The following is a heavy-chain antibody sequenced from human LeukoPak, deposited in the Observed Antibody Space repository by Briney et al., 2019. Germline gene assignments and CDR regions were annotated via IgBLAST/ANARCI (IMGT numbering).Heavy chain of an antibody. CDR3: VKEREQVGAAQPNFDY. D-gene: IGHD4/OR15-4a*01. CDR1: GFTFSSYA. Sequence: GGSLRLSCSASGFTFSSYAMHWVRQAPGKGLEYVSAISSNGGSTYYADSVKGRFTISRDNSKNTLYLQMSSLRAEDTAVYYCVKEREQVGAAQPNFDYWGQGTLVTVSS. J-gene: IGHJ4*02. CDR2: ISSNGGST. V-gene: IGHV3-64D*09.